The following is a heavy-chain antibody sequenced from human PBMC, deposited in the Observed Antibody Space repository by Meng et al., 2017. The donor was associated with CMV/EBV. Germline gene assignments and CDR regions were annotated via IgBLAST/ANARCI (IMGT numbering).Heavy chain of an antibody. CDR2: IIPIFGTA. CDR1: GYTFTSYY. CDR3: ASAVQDVVVPAAIRYSSGWYSPRAFDI. Sequence: SVKVSCKASGYTFTSYYMHWVRQAPGQGLEWMGGIIPIFGTANYAQRFQGRVTITTDESTSTAYMELSSLRSEDTAVYYCASAVQDVVVPAAIRYSSGWYSPRAFDIWGQGTMVTVSS. D-gene: IGHD2-2*02. J-gene: IGHJ3*02. V-gene: IGHV1-69*05.